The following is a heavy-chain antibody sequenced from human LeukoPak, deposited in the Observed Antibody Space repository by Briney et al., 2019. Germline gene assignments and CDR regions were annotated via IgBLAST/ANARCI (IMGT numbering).Heavy chain of an antibody. CDR2: ISGSGGST. V-gene: IGHV3-23*01. Sequence: EWVSGISGSGGSTYYADSVKGGFTISRDNYKNTLYLQMNSLRDEDTAVYYCAKGVRGYYYYMDVWGKGTTXT. CDR3: AKGVRGYYYYMDV. J-gene: IGHJ6*03. D-gene: IGHD3-10*01.